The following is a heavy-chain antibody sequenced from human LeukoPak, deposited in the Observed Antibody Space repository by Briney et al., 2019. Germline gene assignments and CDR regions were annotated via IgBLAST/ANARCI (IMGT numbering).Heavy chain of an antibody. D-gene: IGHD2-15*01. J-gene: IGHJ4*02. Sequence: QTGGSLRLSCAASGFTFSSSEMNWARQAPGKGLEWVSYISSSGSTIYYADSVKGRFTISRDNAKNSLYLQMNSLRAEDTAVYYCASCSGGSEYRPYYFDYWGQGTLVTVSS. CDR2: ISSSGSTI. CDR1: GFTFSSSE. V-gene: IGHV3-48*03. CDR3: ASCSGGSEYRPYYFDY.